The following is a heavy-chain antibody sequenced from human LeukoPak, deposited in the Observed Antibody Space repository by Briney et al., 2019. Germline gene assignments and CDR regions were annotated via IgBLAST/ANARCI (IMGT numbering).Heavy chain of an antibody. D-gene: IGHD4-23*01. Sequence: GGSLRLSCAASGFTVSSNYMSWVRQAPGKGLEWVSVIYSGGDTYYADSVKGRFIISRDNSKNTLYLQMNSLRAEGRAVYYCAGTTVVTPWDFYYGMDVWGQGTTVTVSS. J-gene: IGHJ6*02. CDR3: AGTTVVTPWDFYYGMDV. CDR2: IYSGGDT. CDR1: GFTVSSNY. V-gene: IGHV3-66*01.